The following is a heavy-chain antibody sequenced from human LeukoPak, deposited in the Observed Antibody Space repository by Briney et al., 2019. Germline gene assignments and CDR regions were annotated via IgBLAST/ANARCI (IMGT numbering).Heavy chain of an antibody. Sequence: GGSLRLSCAASGFTFSSYSMNWVRQAPGRGLEWVSSISSNSYIYYADSVKGRFTISRDNAKTSLYLQMNSLRAEDTAVYYCARDPIVVVPAAYHDYWGQGTLVTVSS. V-gene: IGHV3-21*01. CDR3: ARDPIVVVPAAYHDY. D-gene: IGHD2-2*01. J-gene: IGHJ4*02. CDR2: ISSNSYI. CDR1: GFTFSSYS.